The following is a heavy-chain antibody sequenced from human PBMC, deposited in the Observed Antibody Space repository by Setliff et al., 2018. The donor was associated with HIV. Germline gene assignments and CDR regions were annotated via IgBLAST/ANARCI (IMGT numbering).Heavy chain of an antibody. J-gene: IGHJ2*01. CDR3: ARDQRLPGVQPPYWYFDL. CDR2: INYSGRT. CDR1: GGSFPAYY. D-gene: IGHD6-25*01. V-gene: IGHV4-34*01. Sequence: SETLSLTCAVYGGSFPAYYWNWVRQPPGKGLEWIGEINYSGRTSYNSSLKSRVTMSVDASKNHISLTLTSLTAADTAVYYCARDQRLPGVQPPYWYFDLWGRGTLVTVSS.